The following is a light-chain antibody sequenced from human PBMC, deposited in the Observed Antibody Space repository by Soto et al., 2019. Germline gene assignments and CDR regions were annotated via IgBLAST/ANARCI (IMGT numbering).Light chain of an antibody. CDR2: DVS. J-gene: IGLJ2*01. V-gene: IGLV2-14*01. CDR1: SSDVGDYNF. CDR3: SSYRSSSTQVV. Sequence: QSVLTQPASVSGSPGQSITISCTGTSSDVGDYNFVSWYQQYPGKAPKLMIYDVSNRPSGVSNRFSGSKSGNTASLTISGLQAEDEADYYCSSYRSSSTQVVFGGGTQLTVL.